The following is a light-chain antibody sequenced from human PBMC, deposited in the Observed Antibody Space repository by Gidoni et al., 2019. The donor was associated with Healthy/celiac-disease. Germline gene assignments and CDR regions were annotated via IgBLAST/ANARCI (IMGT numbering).Light chain of an antibody. CDR2: DVS. V-gene: IGLV2-14*03. Sequence: QSALTQPASVSGSPGQSITISCTVTSSDVGGYNYVSWYQQHPGKAPKLMIYDVSNRPSGVSNRFSGSKSGNTASLTISGLQAEDEADYYCSSYTSSRGVVFGGGTKLTVL. CDR3: SSYTSSRGVV. CDR1: SSDVGGYNY. J-gene: IGLJ2*01.